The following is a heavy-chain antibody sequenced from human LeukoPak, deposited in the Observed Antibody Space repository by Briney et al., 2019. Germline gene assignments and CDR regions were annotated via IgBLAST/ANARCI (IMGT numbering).Heavy chain of an antibody. CDR2: IYYSGTT. CDR1: GGSITNYY. Sequence: PSETLSLTCTVSGGSITNYYWSWIGQPPGKGLEWIGYIYYSGTTNYNPSLKSRVTMSVDTSKNQFSLKLSSVTAADTAMYYCARGHGDYLAVFDYWGQGTLVTASS. CDR3: ARGHGDYLAVFDY. J-gene: IGHJ4*02. D-gene: IGHD4-17*01. V-gene: IGHV4-59*12.